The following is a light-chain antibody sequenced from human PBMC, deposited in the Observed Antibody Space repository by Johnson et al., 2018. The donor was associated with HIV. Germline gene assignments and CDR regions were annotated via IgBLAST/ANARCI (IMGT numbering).Light chain of an antibody. J-gene: IGLJ1*01. CDR3: GTWDSSLSASYV. V-gene: IGLV1-51*01. CDR2: DNN. Sequence: QSLLTQPPSVSAAPGQKVTISCSGSSSNIGNNYVSWYQQLPGTAPKLVIYDNNKRPSGIPDRFSGSKSGTSATLGITGLQTGDEADYYCGTWDSSLSASYVFGPGTKVTVL. CDR1: SSNIGNNY.